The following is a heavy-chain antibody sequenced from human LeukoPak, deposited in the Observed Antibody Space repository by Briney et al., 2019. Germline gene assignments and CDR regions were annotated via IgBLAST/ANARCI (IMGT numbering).Heavy chain of an antibody. CDR1: GDYY. CDR2: IYYSGST. V-gene: IGHV4-30-4*01. D-gene: IGHD3-22*01. CDR3: AREKTYYYDSSGPGFDY. Sequence: GDYYGSWIRQPPGKGLEWIGYIYYSGSTYYNPSLKSRVTISVDTSKNQFSLKLSSVTAADTAVYYCAREKTYYYDSSGPGFDYWGQGTLVTVSS. J-gene: IGHJ4*02.